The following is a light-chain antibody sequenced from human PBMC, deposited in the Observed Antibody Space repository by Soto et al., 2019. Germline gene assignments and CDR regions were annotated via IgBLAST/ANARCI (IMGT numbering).Light chain of an antibody. Sequence: QSVLTQPPSASGTPGQRVTMSGSGSTSNIGTNYVYWYQQLPGTAPKLLIYRDDQRPSGVPDRFSGSKSGTSASLAISGLRSEDEADYFCAAWDDSLSGFHVFGTGTKVTVL. CDR2: RDD. J-gene: IGLJ1*01. CDR3: AAWDDSLSGFHV. V-gene: IGLV1-47*01. CDR1: TSNIGTNY.